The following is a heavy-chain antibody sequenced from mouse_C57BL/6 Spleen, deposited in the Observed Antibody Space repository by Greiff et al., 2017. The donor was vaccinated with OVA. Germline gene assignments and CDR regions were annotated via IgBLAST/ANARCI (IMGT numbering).Heavy chain of an antibody. J-gene: IGHJ2*01. D-gene: IGHD3-2*02. CDR3: TGGSSGYFDY. Sequence: VQLKQSGAELVRPGASVKLSCTASGFNIKDYYMHWVKQRPEQGLEWIGRIDPEDGDTEYAPKFQGKATMTADTSSNTAYLQLSSLTTEDTAVYYCTGGSSGYFDYWGQGTTLTVSS. CDR1: GFNIKDYY. V-gene: IGHV14-1*01. CDR2: IDPEDGDT.